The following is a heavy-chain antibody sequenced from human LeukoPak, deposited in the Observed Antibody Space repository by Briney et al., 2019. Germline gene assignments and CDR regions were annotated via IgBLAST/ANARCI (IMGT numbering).Heavy chain of an antibody. CDR2: IYYSGST. Sequence: SETLSLTCTDSGGSISSYYWSWIRQPPGKGLEWIGYIYYSGSTNYNPSLKSRVTISVDTSKNQFSLKLSSVTAADTAVYYCARDTGDAFDIWGQGTMVTVSS. V-gene: IGHV4-59*01. CDR1: GGSISSYY. CDR3: ARDTGDAFDI. D-gene: IGHD1-1*01. J-gene: IGHJ3*02.